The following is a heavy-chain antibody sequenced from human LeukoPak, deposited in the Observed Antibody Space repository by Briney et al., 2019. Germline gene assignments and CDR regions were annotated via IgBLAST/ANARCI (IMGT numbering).Heavy chain of an antibody. CDR3: ARDIVVVPAAIRGAFDI. Sequence: KASETLSLTCTVSGGSISSGDYYWSWIRQPPGKGLEWIGYIYYSGSTYYNPSLKSRVTISVDTSKNQFSLKLSSVTAADTAVYYCARDIVVVPAAIRGAFDIWGQGTMVTVSS. CDR1: GGSISSGDYY. V-gene: IGHV4-30-4*08. D-gene: IGHD2-2*02. CDR2: IYYSGST. J-gene: IGHJ3*02.